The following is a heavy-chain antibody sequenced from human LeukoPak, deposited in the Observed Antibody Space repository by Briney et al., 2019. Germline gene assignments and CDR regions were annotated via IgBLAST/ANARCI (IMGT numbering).Heavy chain of an antibody. CDR1: GGSFSGYY. D-gene: IGHD4-17*01. Sequence: SETLSLTCAVYGGSFSGYYWSWIRQPPGKGLEWIGEINHSGSTNYNPSLKSRVTISVDTSKNQFSLKLSSVTAADTAVYYCARHGIYGGDYLNLDYWGQGTLVTVSS. CDR2: INHSGST. CDR3: ARHGIYGGDYLNLDY. V-gene: IGHV4-34*01. J-gene: IGHJ4*02.